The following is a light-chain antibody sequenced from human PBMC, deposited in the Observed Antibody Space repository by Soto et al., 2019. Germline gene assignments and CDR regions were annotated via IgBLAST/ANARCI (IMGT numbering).Light chain of an antibody. Sequence: DIQMTQSPSCLSASVGDRVSITCRASQSLSTDLKWYQQKPGKAPKLLISAAFSLQSGVTSRFRGSGSGTDFTLNINSLQPEDVATYYCNQSYTPPFTFGGGTMVEIK. V-gene: IGKV1-39*01. CDR2: AAF. CDR3: NQSYTPPFT. CDR1: QSLSTD. J-gene: IGKJ4*01.